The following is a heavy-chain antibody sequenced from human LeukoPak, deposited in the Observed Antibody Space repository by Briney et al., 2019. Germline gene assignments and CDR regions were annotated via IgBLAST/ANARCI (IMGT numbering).Heavy chain of an antibody. V-gene: IGHV1-69*05. CDR3: AGTCPGIAAAGLHYYYYMDV. CDR2: VVPIFVAA. Sequence: SVKVSCKASGGTFSSYAISWVRQARGQGLDWIGGVVPIFVAANYAQKFQGRLTITTDESTSTAYMELSSLRSEDTAVYYCAGTCPGIAAAGLHYYYYMDVWGKGTTVTVSS. J-gene: IGHJ6*03. CDR1: GGTFSSYA. D-gene: IGHD6-13*01.